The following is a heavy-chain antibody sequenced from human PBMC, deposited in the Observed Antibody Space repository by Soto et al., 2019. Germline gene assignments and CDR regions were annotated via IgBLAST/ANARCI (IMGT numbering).Heavy chain of an antibody. D-gene: IGHD2-21*01. V-gene: IGHV1-69*11. Sequence: QVLLVQSGAEVKEPGSSVKVSCKASGGTFSGLTLNWVRQAPGQGLEWMGRIIPIIGSGNYAQNFQARVTITADEPTRTAYMELRSLKSEDTTVYYCATGAVHQLLFDNWGQGTVVTVSS. CDR2: IIPIIGSG. CDR1: GGTFSGLT. CDR3: ATGAVHQLLFDN. J-gene: IGHJ4*02.